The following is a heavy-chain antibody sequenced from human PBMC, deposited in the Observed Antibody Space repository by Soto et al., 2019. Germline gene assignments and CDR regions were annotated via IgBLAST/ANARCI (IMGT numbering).Heavy chain of an antibody. Sequence: QITLKESGPTLVKPTQTLTLTCSFSGFSLSTGGVSVGWIRQPPGKALDWLALIYWDDDKHYNPSLRSRLTIAKDTSKNQEVLTMTNVDPVDTATYYCTHNYYYGAGTYWVTAGWGQATLVTVSS. J-gene: IGHJ4*02. V-gene: IGHV2-5*02. CDR3: THNYYYGAGTYWVTAG. D-gene: IGHD3-10*01. CDR1: GFSLSTGGVS. CDR2: IYWDDDK.